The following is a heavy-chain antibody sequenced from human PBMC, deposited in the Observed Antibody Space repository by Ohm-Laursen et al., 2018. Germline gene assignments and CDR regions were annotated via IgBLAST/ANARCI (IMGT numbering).Heavy chain of an antibody. CDR1: GFTFDDYA. Sequence: SLRLSCTASGFTFDDYAMHWVRQAPGKGLEWVSGISWNSGSIGYADSVKGRFTISRDNAKNSLYLQMNSLRAEDTALYYCAKDSLLYPRGGFDLWGQGTLVTVSS. J-gene: IGHJ5*02. D-gene: IGHD2/OR15-2a*01. CDR2: ISWNSGSI. CDR3: AKDSLLYPRGGFDL. V-gene: IGHV3-9*01.